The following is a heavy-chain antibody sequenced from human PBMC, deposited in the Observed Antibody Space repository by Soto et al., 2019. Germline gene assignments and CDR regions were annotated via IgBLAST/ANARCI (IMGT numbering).Heavy chain of an antibody. CDR1: GFSLSTSGVG. V-gene: IGHV2-5*02. CDR2: IYWDDDK. CDR3: AHRQYCSGGSCFSYNWFDP. Sequence: SGPTLVEPTQTLTLTCTFSGFSLSTSGVGVGWIRQPPGKALEWLALIYWDDDKRYSPSLKSRLTITKDTSKNQVVLTMTNMDPVDTATYYCAHRQYCSGGSCFSYNWFDPWGQGTLVTVSS. D-gene: IGHD2-15*01. J-gene: IGHJ5*02.